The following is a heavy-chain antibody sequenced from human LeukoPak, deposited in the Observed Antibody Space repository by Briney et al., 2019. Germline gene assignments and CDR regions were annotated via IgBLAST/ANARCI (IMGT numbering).Heavy chain of an antibody. CDR1: GYTFTGYY. CDR3: ARGRPYYGSGSYSSYYGMDV. CDR2: VNPNSGGT. V-gene: IGHV1-2*02. D-gene: IGHD3-10*01. J-gene: IGHJ6*02. Sequence: SVKVSCKASGYTFTGYYMHWVRQAPGQGLEWMGWVNPNSGGTNYAQKFKGRVTMTRDPSISTAYMEMSRLRSDDTAVYYCARGRPYYGSGSYSSYYGMDVWGQGTTVTVSS.